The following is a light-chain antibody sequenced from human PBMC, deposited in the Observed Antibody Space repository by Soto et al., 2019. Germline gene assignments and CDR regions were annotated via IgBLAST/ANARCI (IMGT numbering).Light chain of an antibody. Sequence: EIVLTQSPGTLSLSPGERATLSCRAIQSVSSSYLAWYQQKPGQAPRLLIYGASTRASGIPDRFSGSGSGTDFTLIVSRLEPEDFAVYFCEQYGSTPPTFGQGTKVEIK. V-gene: IGKV3-20*01. J-gene: IGKJ1*01. CDR2: GAS. CDR3: EQYGSTPPT. CDR1: QSVSSSY.